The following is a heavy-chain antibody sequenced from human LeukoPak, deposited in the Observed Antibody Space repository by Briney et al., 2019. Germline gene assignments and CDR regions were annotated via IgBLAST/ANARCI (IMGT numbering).Heavy chain of an antibody. CDR3: TKVMYSSGWSDAFDV. Sequence: GSLRLSCAASGFTFSSYAMSWVRQAPGKGLEWVSAISGSGANTYYADSVKGRFTISKDNSNNTLYLQINSPRAEDAALYYCTKVMYSSGWSDAFDVWGQGTKVTVSS. D-gene: IGHD6-19*01. CDR2: ISGSGANT. V-gene: IGHV3-23*01. CDR1: GFTFSSYA. J-gene: IGHJ3*01.